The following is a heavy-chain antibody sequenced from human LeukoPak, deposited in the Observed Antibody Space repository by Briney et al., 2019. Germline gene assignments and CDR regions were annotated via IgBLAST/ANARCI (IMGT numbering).Heavy chain of an antibody. Sequence: GGSLRLSCAASGFTFSSYSMNWVRQAPGKGLEWVSSISSSSSYIYYADSVKGRFTISRDNAKNSLYLQMNSLRAEDTAVYYCARDTGRTGVFDYWGQGTLVTVSS. D-gene: IGHD1-14*01. CDR1: GFTFSSYS. CDR3: ARDTGRTGVFDY. V-gene: IGHV3-21*01. CDR2: ISSSSSYI. J-gene: IGHJ4*02.